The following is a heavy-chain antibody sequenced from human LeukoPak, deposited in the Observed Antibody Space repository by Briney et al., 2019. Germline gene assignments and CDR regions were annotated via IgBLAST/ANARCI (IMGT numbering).Heavy chain of an antibody. D-gene: IGHD5-24*01. J-gene: IGHJ6*02. CDR3: ARQKDGYYYYYGVDV. CDR1: GFTFSSYS. Sequence: GGSLRLSCAASGFTFSSYSMNWLRQAPGKGLEWVSYISSSSSTIYYADSVKGRFTISRDNAKNSLYLQMNSLRAEDTAVYYCARQKDGYYYYYGVDVWGQGTTVTVSS. V-gene: IGHV3-48*01. CDR2: ISSSSSTI.